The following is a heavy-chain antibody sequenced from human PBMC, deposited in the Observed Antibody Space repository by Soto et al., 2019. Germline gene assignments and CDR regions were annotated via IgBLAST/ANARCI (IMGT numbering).Heavy chain of an antibody. CDR1: GGSISSGGYS. J-gene: IGHJ5*02. V-gene: IGHV4-30-2*01. CDR2: IYHSGST. Sequence: QLQLQESGSGLVKPSQTLSLTCAVSGGSISSGGYSWSWIRQPPGKGLEWIGYIYHSGSTYYNPSPXRXXTITVDSSKTQFSLKLSSVTAADTAVYYCARVPGPWGQGTLVTVSS. CDR3: ARVPGP.